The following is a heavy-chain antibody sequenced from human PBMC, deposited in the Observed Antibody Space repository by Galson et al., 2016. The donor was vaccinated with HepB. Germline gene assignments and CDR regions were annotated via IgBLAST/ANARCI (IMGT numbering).Heavy chain of an antibody. D-gene: IGHD5-24*01. J-gene: IGHJ4*01. V-gene: IGHV3-74*01. Sequence: SLRLSCAASGFTGFTFSSYWMHWVRQAPGKGLVWVSRISLDGSVTIYGDSVKGRFSTSRDNAKNTLFLQMNSLRAEDTAVYYFGASRDGYIDHWGQGALVTISS. CDR3: GASRDGYIDH. CDR1: GFTGFTFSSYW. CDR2: ISLDGSVT.